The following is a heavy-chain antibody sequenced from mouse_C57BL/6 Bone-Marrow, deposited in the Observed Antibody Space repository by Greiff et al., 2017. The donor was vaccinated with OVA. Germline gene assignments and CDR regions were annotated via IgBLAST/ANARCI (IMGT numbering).Heavy chain of an antibody. V-gene: IGHV14-4*01. CDR1: GFNIKDDY. Sequence: EVQLQESGAELVRPGASVKLSCTASGFNIKDDYMHWVKQRPEQGLEWIGWIDPENGDTEYASKFQGKATITADTSSNTAYLQLSSLTSEDTAVYYCTGGGFAYWGQGTLVTVSA. CDR3: TGGGFAY. CDR2: IDPENGDT. J-gene: IGHJ3*01.